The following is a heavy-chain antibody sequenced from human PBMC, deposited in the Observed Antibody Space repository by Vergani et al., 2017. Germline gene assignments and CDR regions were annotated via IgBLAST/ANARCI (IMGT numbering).Heavy chain of an antibody. Sequence: QVQLVQSGAEVKKPGASVKVSCKASGYTFTGYYMHWVRQAPGQGLEWMGWINPNSGGTNYAQKFQGRVTMTRDTSISTAYMELSRVRSDDTAVYYCARDTRPRDYRVRNWFDPWGQGTLVTVSS. CDR1: GYTFTGYY. J-gene: IGHJ5*02. D-gene: IGHD4-17*01. CDR2: INPNSGGT. V-gene: IGHV1-2*02. CDR3: ARDTRPRDYRVRNWFDP.